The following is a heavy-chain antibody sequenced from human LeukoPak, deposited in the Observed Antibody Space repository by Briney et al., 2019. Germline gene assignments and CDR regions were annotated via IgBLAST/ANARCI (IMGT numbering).Heavy chain of an antibody. D-gene: IGHD3-22*01. J-gene: IGHJ4*02. CDR1: GFTFSSYW. Sequence: PGGSLRLSCAASGFTFSSYWTSWVRQAPGKGLEWVANIKQDGSEKYYVDSVKGRFTISRDNAKNSLYLQMNSLRAEDTAVYYCARAIPTYYYDSSGYYFGYWGQGTLVTVSS. V-gene: IGHV3-7*01. CDR3: ARAIPTYYYDSSGYYFGY. CDR2: IKQDGSEK.